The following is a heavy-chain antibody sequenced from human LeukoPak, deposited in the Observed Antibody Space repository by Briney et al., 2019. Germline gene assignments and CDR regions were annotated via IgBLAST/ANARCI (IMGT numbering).Heavy chain of an antibody. CDR3: ARVLGASTFDY. J-gene: IGHJ4*02. D-gene: IGHD1-26*01. CDR2: IYSGGST. Sequence: PGGSLRLSCAASGFAVGSNYMSWVRQAPGRGLEWVSVIYSGGSTYYADSVKGRFTISRDNSKNTLYLQMNSLRAEDTAVYYCARVLGASTFDYWGQGTLVTVSS. CDR1: GFAVGSNY. V-gene: IGHV3-53*01.